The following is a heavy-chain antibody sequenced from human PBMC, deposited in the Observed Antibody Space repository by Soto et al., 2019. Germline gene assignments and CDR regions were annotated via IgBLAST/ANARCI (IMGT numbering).Heavy chain of an antibody. J-gene: IGHJ4*02. V-gene: IGHV1-18*01. Sequence: QVHLVQSGAEVKKPGASVKVSCKCSGYTFTSYGITWVRQAPGQGLEWMGWISADNGNTDYAQKLQGRVTVTRDTSTSTAYLELRSLCSDDTAVYYCARWRYGDYWGQGALVTVSS. CDR1: GYTFTSYG. CDR3: ARWRYGDY. D-gene: IGHD1-1*01. CDR2: ISADNGNT.